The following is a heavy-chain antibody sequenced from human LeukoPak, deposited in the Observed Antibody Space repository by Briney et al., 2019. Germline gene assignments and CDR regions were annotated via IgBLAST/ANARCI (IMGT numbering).Heavy chain of an antibody. D-gene: IGHD2-15*01. CDR1: GYTFTGYY. CDR2: INPNSGGT. J-gene: IGHJ6*03. CDR3: ARSSRPCSGGSCYLYSYYYHNMDV. V-gene: IGHV1-2*02. Sequence: ASVKVSCKASGYTFTGYYMHWVRQAPGQGLEWMGWINPNSGGTNYAQKFQGRVTMTRDTSISTAYMELSRLRSDDTAVYYCARSSRPCSGGSCYLYSYYYHNMDVWGKGTTVTISS.